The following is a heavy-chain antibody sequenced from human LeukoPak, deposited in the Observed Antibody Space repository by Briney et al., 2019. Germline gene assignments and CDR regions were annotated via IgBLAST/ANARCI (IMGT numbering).Heavy chain of an antibody. J-gene: IGHJ4*02. CDR3: AKSLDVLTGYLWSLDY. D-gene: IGHD3-9*01. CDR2: ISGTGGGT. V-gene: IGHV3-23*01. CDR1: GFTFSSYG. Sequence: GGSLRLSCAASGFTFSSYGMTWVRPAPGKGLEWGSSISGTGGGTYYADSVKGRFTISRDNSKNTLYLQMTSLRAEDPAVYYCAKSLDVLTGYLWSLDYWGQGTLVTVS.